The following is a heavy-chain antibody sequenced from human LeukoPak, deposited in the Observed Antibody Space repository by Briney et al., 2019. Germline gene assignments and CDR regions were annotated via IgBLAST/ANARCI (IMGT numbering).Heavy chain of an antibody. CDR2: IINSGSTI. D-gene: IGHD2-2*01. J-gene: IGHJ4*02. V-gene: IGHV3-11*04. CDR1: GFTFSDYY. CDR3: SRRVIVVVPAADNYFDY. Sequence: GGSLRLSCAASGFTFSDYYMSCIRQHPGKGLQGVSYIINSGSTISYADSVKGRFTISRANAKNSLYLQLHSLRAADTAANYYSRRVIVVVPAADNYFDYWGQGTLVTVSS.